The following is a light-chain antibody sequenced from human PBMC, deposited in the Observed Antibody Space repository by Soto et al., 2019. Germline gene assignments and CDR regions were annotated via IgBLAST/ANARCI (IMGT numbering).Light chain of an antibody. Sequence: IVLTPSPRTLSLSTGERATLSCRASQSVSRYLAWYQQKPGQAPRLLIYDVSNRATGIPARFSGSGSGTDFTLTISRLEPEDFAVYYCQQYGSSPRTFGQGTRLEIK. V-gene: IGKV3-20*01. J-gene: IGKJ5*01. CDR3: QQYGSSPRT. CDR1: QSVSRY. CDR2: DVS.